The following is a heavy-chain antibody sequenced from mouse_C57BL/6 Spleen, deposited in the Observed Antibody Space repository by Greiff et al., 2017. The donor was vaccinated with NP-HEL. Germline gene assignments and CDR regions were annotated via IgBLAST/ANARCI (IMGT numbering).Heavy chain of an antibody. Sequence: QVQLQQPGTELVKPGASVKLSCKASGYTFTSYWMHWVKQRPGQGLEWIGNINPSNGGTNYNEKFKSKATLTVDKSSSTAYMQISSLTSEDSAVYYCARSGDLYYGSLGYFDYWGQGTTLTVSS. J-gene: IGHJ2*01. CDR1: GYTFTSYW. D-gene: IGHD1-1*01. CDR2: INPSNGGT. V-gene: IGHV1-53*01. CDR3: ARSGDLYYGSLGYFDY.